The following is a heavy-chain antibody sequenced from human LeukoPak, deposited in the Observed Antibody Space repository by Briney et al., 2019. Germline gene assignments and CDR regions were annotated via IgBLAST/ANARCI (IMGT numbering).Heavy chain of an antibody. V-gene: IGHV1-18*01. Sequence: ASVKVSCKASGYTFTSYGISWVRQAPGQGLEWMGWISAYNGNTNYAQKLQGRVTMTTDTSTSTAYMELRSLRSDDTAVYYCARDAGRYDIVVVVAATLDYWGQGTLVTVSS. CDR2: ISAYNGNT. J-gene: IGHJ4*02. D-gene: IGHD2-15*01. CDR1: GYTFTSYG. CDR3: ARDAGRYDIVVVVAATLDY.